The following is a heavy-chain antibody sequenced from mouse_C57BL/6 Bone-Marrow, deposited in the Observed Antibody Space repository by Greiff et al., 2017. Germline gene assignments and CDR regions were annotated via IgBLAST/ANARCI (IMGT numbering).Heavy chain of an antibody. J-gene: IGHJ3*01. D-gene: IGHD2-4*01. CDR2: ISSGSSTI. Sequence: EVKLVESGGGLVKPGGSLKLSCAASGFTFSDYGMHWVRQAPEKGLEWVAYISSGSSTIYYADTVKGRFTISRDNAKNTLFLQMTSLRSEDTAMYYCARGYYDYPFAYWGQGTLVTVSA. CDR1: GFTFSDYG. V-gene: IGHV5-17*01. CDR3: ARGYYDYPFAY.